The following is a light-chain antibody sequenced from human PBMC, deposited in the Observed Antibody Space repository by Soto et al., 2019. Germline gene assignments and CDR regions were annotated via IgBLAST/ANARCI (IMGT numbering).Light chain of an antibody. CDR1: SSNIGAGYD. CDR2: GNS. Sequence: QSVLTQPPSVSGAPGQRVTISCTGSSSNIGAGYDVHWYQQLPGTDPKLLIYGNSNRPSGVPDRFSGSKSGTSASLAITGLQAEDEADYYCQSYGSSLSVVFGGGTKLTVL. V-gene: IGLV1-40*01. J-gene: IGLJ2*01. CDR3: QSYGSSLSVV.